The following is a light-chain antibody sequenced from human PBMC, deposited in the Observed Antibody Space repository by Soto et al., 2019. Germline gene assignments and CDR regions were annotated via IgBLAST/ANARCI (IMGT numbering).Light chain of an antibody. CDR1: QSISSY. Sequence: DIQMTQSPSSLSASVGDRVTITCRASQSISSYLNWYQQKPGKAPKLLIYAASSLQSGVPSRFSGSGSGTDFTLTINSLQPEDFATYYCQQSDSTPLYTFGQGTKLEIK. CDR2: AAS. V-gene: IGKV1-39*01. J-gene: IGKJ2*01. CDR3: QQSDSTPLYT.